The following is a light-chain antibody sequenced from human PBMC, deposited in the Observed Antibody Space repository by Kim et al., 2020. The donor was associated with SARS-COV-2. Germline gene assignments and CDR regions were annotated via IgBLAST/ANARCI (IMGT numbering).Light chain of an antibody. J-gene: IGLJ2*01. CDR3: QAWDSSTGV. CDR2: QDS. Sequence: VSPGQTASITCSGDKLGDNYACWYQLKPGQSPVLVIYQDSKRPSGIPERFSGSNSGNTATLTISGTQAMDEADYYCQAWDSSTGVFGGGTQLTVL. V-gene: IGLV3-1*01. CDR1: KLGDNY.